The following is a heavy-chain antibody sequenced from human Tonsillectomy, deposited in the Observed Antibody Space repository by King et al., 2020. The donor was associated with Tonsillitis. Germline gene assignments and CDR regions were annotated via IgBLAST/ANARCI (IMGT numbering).Heavy chain of an antibody. V-gene: IGHV3-74*01. Sequence: VQLVESGGGLVQPGGSLRLSCAVSGFTFSSYWMEWVRQAPGKGLVSVSRLNGDGSYINYEDSVKGRFTISRDNAKNTVYLQMNSLRGEDTAVYYCARTADGDHLDYWGQGTQVTVSS. D-gene: IGHD4-17*01. CDR1: GFTFSSYW. CDR3: ARTADGDHLDY. J-gene: IGHJ4*02. CDR2: LNGDGSYI.